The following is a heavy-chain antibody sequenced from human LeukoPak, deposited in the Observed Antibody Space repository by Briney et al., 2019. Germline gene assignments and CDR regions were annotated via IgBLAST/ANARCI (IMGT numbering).Heavy chain of an antibody. CDR1: GFTFSSYE. D-gene: IGHD5-18*01. CDR2: IGGPGSNV. Sequence: PGGSLRLLCAASGFTFSSYEMNWVRQAPGKGLEWVSYIGGPGSNVYYADSVKGRFTVSRDNAMSSLYLQMNSLRAEDTAVYYCAREERDTARLPYYDHWGQGTLATVSS. CDR3: AREERDTARLPYYDH. V-gene: IGHV3-48*03. J-gene: IGHJ4*02.